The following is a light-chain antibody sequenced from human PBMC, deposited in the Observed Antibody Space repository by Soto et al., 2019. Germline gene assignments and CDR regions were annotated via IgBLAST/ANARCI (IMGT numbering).Light chain of an antibody. Sequence: QSALTQPPSASGSPGQSVTISCTGTSSDVGASEYVSWYQQHPGKAPKLMIYQVSKRPSGVPDRFSGSRSGNTASLTVSGLQAEDEADYYCTSYTSSYILVLGGGTKLTVL. CDR2: QVS. J-gene: IGLJ1*01. CDR3: TSYTSSYILV. CDR1: SSDVGASEY. V-gene: IGLV2-8*01.